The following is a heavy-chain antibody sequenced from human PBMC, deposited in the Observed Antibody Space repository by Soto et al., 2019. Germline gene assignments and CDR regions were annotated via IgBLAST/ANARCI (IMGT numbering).Heavy chain of an antibody. J-gene: IGHJ3*02. V-gene: IGHV4-39*01. Sequence: QLQLQESGPGLVKPSETLSLTCTVSGGSISSSSYYWGWIRQPPGKGLEWIGSIYYSGSTYYNPSLKSRVTISVDTSKNQFSLKLSSVTAADTAVYYCASPAATPTDAFDIWGQGTMVTVSS. CDR2: IYYSGST. CDR1: GGSISSSSYY. D-gene: IGHD2-2*01. CDR3: ASPAATPTDAFDI.